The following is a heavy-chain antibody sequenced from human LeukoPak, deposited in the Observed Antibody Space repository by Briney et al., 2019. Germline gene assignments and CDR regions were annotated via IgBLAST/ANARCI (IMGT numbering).Heavy chain of an antibody. V-gene: IGHV4-59*08. CDR2: ISYSGST. Sequence: SETLSLTCTVSGGSINSSYWSWIRQPPGKGLEWIGYISYSGSTNYNPSLKSRVTISVDTSKNQFSLRLSSVTAADTAVYYCARRAIVLMGFDYWGQGTLVTVS. CDR1: GGSINSSY. J-gene: IGHJ4*02. D-gene: IGHD2-8*01. CDR3: ARRAIVLMGFDY.